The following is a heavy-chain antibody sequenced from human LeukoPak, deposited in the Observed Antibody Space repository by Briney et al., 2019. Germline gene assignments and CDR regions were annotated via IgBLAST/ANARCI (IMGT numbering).Heavy chain of an antibody. V-gene: IGHV4-59*01. CDR1: GGSISSYY. J-gene: IGHJ6*03. CDR2: IYYSGST. D-gene: IGHD1-26*01. Sequence: PSETLSLTCTVSGGSISSYYWSWIRQPPGKGLEWIGYIYYSGSTNYNPSLKSRVTISVNTSKNQFSLKLSSVTAADTAVYYCARDRGLPNYYYYYMDVWGKGTTVTVSS. CDR3: ARDRGLPNYYYYYMDV.